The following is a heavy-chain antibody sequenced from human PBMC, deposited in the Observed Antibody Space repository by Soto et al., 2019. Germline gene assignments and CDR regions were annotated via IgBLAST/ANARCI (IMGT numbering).Heavy chain of an antibody. V-gene: IGHV1-18*04. CDR3: ARSRAFLRNFDWFPYYYHQYGIDV. CDR2: ISAYNGNT. D-gene: IGHD3-9*01. Sequence: ASVKVSCKASGYTFTSYGISWVRQAPGQGLEWMGWISAYNGNTNYAQKLQGRVTMTTDTSTSTAYMELRSLRSDDTAVYYCARSRAFLRNFDWFPYYYHQYGIDVWGQGTTVTVSS. CDR1: GYTFTSYG. J-gene: IGHJ6*02.